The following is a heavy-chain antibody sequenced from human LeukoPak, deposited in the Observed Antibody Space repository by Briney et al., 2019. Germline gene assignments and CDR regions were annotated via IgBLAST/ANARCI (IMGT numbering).Heavy chain of an antibody. J-gene: IGHJ3*02. V-gene: IGHV4-59*08. D-gene: IGHD4-17*01. CDR1: GGSISSYY. CDR2: IYYSGST. CDR3: ARYGDYVLDAFDI. Sequence: SETLSLTCTVSGGSISSYYWSWIRQPPGKGLEWIGYIYYSGSTNYNPSPKSRVTISVDTSKNQFSLKLSSVTAADTAVYYCARYGDYVLDAFDIWGQGTMVAVSS.